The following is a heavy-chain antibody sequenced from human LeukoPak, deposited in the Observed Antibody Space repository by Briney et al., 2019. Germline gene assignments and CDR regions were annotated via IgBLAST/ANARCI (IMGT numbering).Heavy chain of an antibody. CDR2: INHSGST. J-gene: IGHJ5*02. Sequence: PSETLSLTCAVYGGSFSGYYWSWLRQPPGKGLEWIGEINHSGSTNYNPSLKSRVTISVDTSKNQFSLKLSSVTAADTAVYYCARGRLLWFGELLLNWFDPWGQGTLVTVSS. D-gene: IGHD3-10*01. V-gene: IGHV4-34*01. CDR1: GGSFSGYY. CDR3: ARGRLLWFGELLLNWFDP.